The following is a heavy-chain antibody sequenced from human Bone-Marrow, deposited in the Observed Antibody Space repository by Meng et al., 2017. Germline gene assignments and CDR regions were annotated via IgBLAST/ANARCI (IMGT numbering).Heavy chain of an antibody. CDR1: GGSFSGYY. D-gene: IGHD1-1*01. J-gene: IGHJ1*01. Sequence: HVQRQQRGAGRLKLSETLSLTCAVYGGSFSGYYWSWIRQPPGKGLEWIGEINHSGSTNYNPSLKSRVTISVDTSKNQFSLKLSSVTAADTAVYYCARGTRPLLFQHWGQGTLVTVSS. CDR3: ARGTRPLLFQH. V-gene: IGHV4-34*01. CDR2: INHSGST.